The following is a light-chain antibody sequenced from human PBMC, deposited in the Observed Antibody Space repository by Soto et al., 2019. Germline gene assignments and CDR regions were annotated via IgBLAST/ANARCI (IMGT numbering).Light chain of an antibody. Sequence: QSVLTQPPSASGTPGQRVTISCSGSTSNIGSNTVNWYQQLPGTAPKLLISTNNQRPSGVPDRFSDSKSGTSASLAINGLQSEDEADYYCAAWDDSLKHYLFGTGTKVTVL. V-gene: IGLV1-44*01. CDR1: TSNIGSNT. J-gene: IGLJ1*01. CDR3: AAWDDSLKHYL. CDR2: TNN.